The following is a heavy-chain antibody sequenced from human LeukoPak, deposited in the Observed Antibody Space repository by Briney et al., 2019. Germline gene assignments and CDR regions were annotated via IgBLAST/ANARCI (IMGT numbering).Heavy chain of an antibody. CDR1: GYTFTRYD. V-gene: IGHV1-8*03. D-gene: IGHD3-10*01. J-gene: IGHJ3*02. Sequence: GASVKGSCKASGYTFTRYDINWVRKATGQGLECVGWLNPDSGNTGYAHKFQGRVTITRNTSISTACMELSSLRSEDTAVYYCARARVPRDAFDIWGQGTMVTVSS. CDR3: ARARVPRDAFDI. CDR2: LNPDSGNT.